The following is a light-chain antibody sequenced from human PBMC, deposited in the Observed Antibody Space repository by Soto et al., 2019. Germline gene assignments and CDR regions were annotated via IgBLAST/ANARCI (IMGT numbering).Light chain of an antibody. Sequence: QSVLTQPPSASGSPGQSVTISCTGTKNDIGVYDFVSWYQHHPGKAPRLIIYEVVQRPSGVPDRFSGSKSGNTASLTVSGLQAPDEADYFCKSYAGSNTYVLGSGTKLTVL. CDR1: KNDIGVYDF. CDR2: EVV. CDR3: KSYAGSNTYV. J-gene: IGLJ1*01. V-gene: IGLV2-8*01.